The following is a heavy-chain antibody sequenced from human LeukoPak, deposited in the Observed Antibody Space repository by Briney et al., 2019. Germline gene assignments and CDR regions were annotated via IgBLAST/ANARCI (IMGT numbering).Heavy chain of an antibody. CDR1: GYTFTSYG. CDR2: ISAYNGNT. D-gene: IGHD4-17*01. V-gene: IGHV1-18*01. CDR3: ARTYGDYDGSYWYFDL. J-gene: IGHJ2*01. Sequence: ASVRVSCKASGYTFTSYGITWVRQAPGQGLEWMGWISAYNGNTNYAQKLQGRVTMTTDTSTSTAYMELRSLRSDDTAVYYCARTYGDYDGSYWYFDLWGRGTLVTVSS.